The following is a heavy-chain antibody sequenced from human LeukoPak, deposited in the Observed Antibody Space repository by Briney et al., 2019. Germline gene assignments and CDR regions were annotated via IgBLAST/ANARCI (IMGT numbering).Heavy chain of an antibody. V-gene: IGHV3-30-3*01. CDR2: ISYEGSNK. CDR3: ARDGYGLDTPMVSTIFDY. CDR1: GFTFSIYT. J-gene: IGHJ4*02. Sequence: GGSLRLSCAASGFTFSIYTMHWVRQAPGKGLEWAAVISYEGSNKYYADSVKGRFTISRDNSKNTLYLQMNSLRAEDTAVYYCARDGYGLDTPMVSTIFDYWGQGTLVTVSS. D-gene: IGHD5-18*01.